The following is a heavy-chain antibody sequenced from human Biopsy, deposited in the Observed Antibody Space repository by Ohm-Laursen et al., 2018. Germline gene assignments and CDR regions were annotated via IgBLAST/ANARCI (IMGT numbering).Heavy chain of an antibody. CDR3: VRGGSGSFPFDY. CDR2: LFTSGTT. V-gene: IGHV4-4*07. J-gene: IGHJ4*02. Sequence: TLSLTCTVSSGSINSYYWSWMRQPSGKGLEWIGRLFTSGTTNYSPSLNNRVTMSVDTSKNQFSLRLTSVTAADTAVYYCVRGGSGSFPFDYWGPGTLVTVSS. D-gene: IGHD3-10*01. CDR1: SGSINSYY.